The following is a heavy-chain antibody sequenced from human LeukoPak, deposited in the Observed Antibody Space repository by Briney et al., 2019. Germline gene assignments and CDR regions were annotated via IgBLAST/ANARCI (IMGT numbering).Heavy chain of an antibody. Sequence: ASVKVSCKASGYTFNSYGISWVRQAPGQGLEWMGWISGYNGNTNYAQKLQGRVTMTRNTSISTAYMELSSLRSEDTAVYYCARGRPDYYDFWSGYYEGFDYWGQGTLVTVSS. J-gene: IGHJ4*02. CDR3: ARGRPDYYDFWSGYYEGFDY. CDR1: GYTFNSYG. V-gene: IGHV1-18*01. D-gene: IGHD3-3*01. CDR2: ISGYNGNT.